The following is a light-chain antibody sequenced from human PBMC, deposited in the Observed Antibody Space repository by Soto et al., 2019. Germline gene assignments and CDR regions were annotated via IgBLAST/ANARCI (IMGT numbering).Light chain of an antibody. CDR2: GAS. CDR1: QSVSSN. CDR3: QQYNNWPRT. J-gene: IGKJ1*01. Sequence: EIVMTQSPATLSVSPGERATVSCRASQSVSSNLAWYQQKPGQAPRLLIYGASTRATGIPARFSGSGSGTEFTLTISSLQSEDFAVYYCQQYNNWPRTFGQATKVDIK. V-gene: IGKV3-15*01.